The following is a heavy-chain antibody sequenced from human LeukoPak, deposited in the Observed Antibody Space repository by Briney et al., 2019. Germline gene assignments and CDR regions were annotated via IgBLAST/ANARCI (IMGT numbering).Heavy chain of an antibody. Sequence: GGSLRLSCAASGFTFSSYWMNWVRQAPGKGLEWVANIKQDGSEKYYVDSVKGRFTISRDNAKNSLYLQMNSLRAEDTAVYYCARDQRSGQSDYWGQGTLVTVSS. J-gene: IGHJ4*02. V-gene: IGHV3-7*01. D-gene: IGHD2-15*01. CDR3: ARDQRSGQSDY. CDR1: GFTFSSYW. CDR2: IKQDGSEK.